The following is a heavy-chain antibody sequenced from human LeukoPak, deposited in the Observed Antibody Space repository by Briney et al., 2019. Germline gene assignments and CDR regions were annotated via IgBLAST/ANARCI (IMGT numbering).Heavy chain of an antibody. CDR3: ARVWSSGYYYPYYFDY. CDR2: IYYSGST. Sequence: SETLSLTWTVSVGSVSSGSHYWSWIRQPPGKGLDWIGYIYYSGSTNYNPSLKSRVTISVDTSKNQFSLKLSSVTAADTAVYYCARVWSSGYYYPYYFDYWGQGTLVTVSS. D-gene: IGHD3-22*01. J-gene: IGHJ4*02. V-gene: IGHV4-61*01. CDR1: VGSVSSGSHY.